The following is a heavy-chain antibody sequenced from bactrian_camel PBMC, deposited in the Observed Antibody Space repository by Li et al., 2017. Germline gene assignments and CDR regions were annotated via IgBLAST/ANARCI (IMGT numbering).Heavy chain of an antibody. Sequence: VQLVESGGGSARTGGSLTLSCVVSGYDYFNRCLAWFRQAPGKGREAVAATYTGNESRIFYRDFVEGRFTISQDIAKNTVFLQMNSLTLEDTGMYFCATTSQVYGCSGWDTMMEFGYWGQGTQVTVS. J-gene: IGHJ6*01. D-gene: IGHD2*01. V-gene: IGHV3S40*01. CDR3: ATTSQVYGCSGWDTMMEFGY. CDR1: GYDYFNRC. CDR2: TYTGNESRI.